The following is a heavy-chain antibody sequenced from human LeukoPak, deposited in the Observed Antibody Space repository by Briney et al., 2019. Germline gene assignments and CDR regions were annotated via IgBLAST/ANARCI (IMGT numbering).Heavy chain of an antibody. D-gene: IGHD6-19*01. J-gene: IGHJ4*02. CDR2: IWYDGSNK. CDR3: ARDGSVACSLDV. CDR1: GFTFTSFS. Sequence: PGRSLSPSPAASGFTFTSFSIHWVSQAPGKGLEWVAVIWYDGSNKYYADSVKGRFTISRDNSKNTLYLQMNSLRAEDTAVYYCARDGSVACSLDVWGQGTMVTVSS. V-gene: IGHV3-33*01.